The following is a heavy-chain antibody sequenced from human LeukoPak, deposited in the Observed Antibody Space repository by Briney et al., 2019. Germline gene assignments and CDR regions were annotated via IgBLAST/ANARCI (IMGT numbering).Heavy chain of an antibody. V-gene: IGHV3-30*02. J-gene: IGHJ6*03. CDR2: IRYDGSNK. D-gene: IGHD1-14*01. CDR1: AFTFTSYG. Sequence: GGSLRLSCAASAFTFTSYGLHWVRQAPGKGLEWVSFIRYDGSNKYYADSVKGRFIISRDNSKNTLYLQMNSLRVEDTAVYYCARVGPWVNPDYYYYMDVWAKGTTVTVSS. CDR3: ARVGPWVNPDYYYYMDV.